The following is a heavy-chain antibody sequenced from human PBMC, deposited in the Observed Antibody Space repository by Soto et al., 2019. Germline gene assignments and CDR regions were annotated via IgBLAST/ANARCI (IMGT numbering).Heavy chain of an antibody. CDR2: ISSSSSYI. Sequence: GGSLRLSCAASGFTFSSYSMNWVRQAPGKGLEWVSSISSSSSYIYYADSVKGRFTISRDNAKNSLYLQMNSLRAEDTAVYYCARDLLWFGELLLGAFDIWGQGTMVTVSS. CDR3: ARDLLWFGELLLGAFDI. J-gene: IGHJ3*02. D-gene: IGHD3-10*01. CDR1: GFTFSSYS. V-gene: IGHV3-21*01.